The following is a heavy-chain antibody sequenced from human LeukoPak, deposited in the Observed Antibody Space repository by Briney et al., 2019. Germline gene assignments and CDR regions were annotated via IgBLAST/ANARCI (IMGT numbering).Heavy chain of an antibody. CDR2: IYTSGST. V-gene: IGHV4-4*07. CDR3: ARCPPVFSSGYWGPYYYYMDV. Sequence: PSKTLSLTCTVSGGSLSSFYWAWIRQPPGKRLEWIGRIYTSGSTNYNPPLKSRVTMSVDTSKNQFSLKLSSVTAADTAVYYCARCPPVFSSGYWGPYYYYMDVWGKGTTVTVSS. CDR1: GGSLSSFY. D-gene: IGHD3-22*01. J-gene: IGHJ6*03.